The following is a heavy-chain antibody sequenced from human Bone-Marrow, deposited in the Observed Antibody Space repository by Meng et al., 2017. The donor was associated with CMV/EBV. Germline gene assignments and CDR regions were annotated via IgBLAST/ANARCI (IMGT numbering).Heavy chain of an antibody. J-gene: IGHJ4*02. CDR2: VSSTKSFI. CDR1: GFTFGSYG. V-gene: IGHV3-21*01. Sequence: GESLKISCVASGFTFGSYGMNWVRQAPGKGLEWVSFVSSTKSFIYYGDSVKGRFTISRDNAKNSLYLQMNSLRAEDTAVYYCARDLGSLTQKFDYWGQGTLVTVSS. D-gene: IGHD6-19*01. CDR3: ARDLGSLTQKFDY.